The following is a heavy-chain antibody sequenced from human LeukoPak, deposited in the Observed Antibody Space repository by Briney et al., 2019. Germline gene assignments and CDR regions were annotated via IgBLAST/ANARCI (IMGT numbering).Heavy chain of an antibody. Sequence: ASVTVSCKASGYTFTIYDINWGRKATGQGLEWMGWMNPNSGSTGYSQKFQGRVTMTRTTSIRTPHMELPSLRSEDTAVYYCARAPRRPYDFWSGYYNFFDYYYYYMDAWGKGTTVTASS. V-gene: IGHV1-8*01. CDR1: GYTFTIYD. J-gene: IGHJ6*03. CDR2: MNPNSGST. D-gene: IGHD3-3*01. CDR3: ARAPRRPYDFWSGYYNFFDYYYYYMDA.